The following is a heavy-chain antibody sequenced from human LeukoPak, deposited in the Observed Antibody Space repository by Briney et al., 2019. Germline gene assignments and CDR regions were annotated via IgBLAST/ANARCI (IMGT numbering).Heavy chain of an antibody. V-gene: IGHV1-69*13. CDR2: IIPIFGTA. J-gene: IGHJ3*02. Sequence: SVKVSCKASGGTFSSYAISWVRQAPGLGLEWMGGIIPIFGTANYTQKFQGRVTITADESTSTAYMELSSLRSEDTAVYYCARGGGTSCYWECAFDIWGQGTMVTVSS. CDR3: ARGGGTSCYWECAFDI. D-gene: IGHD2-2*01. CDR1: GGTFSSYA.